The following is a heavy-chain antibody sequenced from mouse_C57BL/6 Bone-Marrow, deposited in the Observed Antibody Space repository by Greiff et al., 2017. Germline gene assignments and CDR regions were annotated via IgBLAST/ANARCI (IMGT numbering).Heavy chain of an antibody. V-gene: IGHV1-69*01. CDR3: ARWDWDYFDY. CDR2: IDPSDSYT. Sequence: QVQLQQPGAELVMPGASVKLSCKASGYTFTSYWMHWVKQRPGQGLEWIGEIDPSDSYTNYNQKFKGKSTLTVDKSSSTAYMQLSSLTYEDSAVYLCARWDWDYFDYWGQGTTLTVSS. D-gene: IGHD4-1*01. J-gene: IGHJ2*01. CDR1: GYTFTSYW.